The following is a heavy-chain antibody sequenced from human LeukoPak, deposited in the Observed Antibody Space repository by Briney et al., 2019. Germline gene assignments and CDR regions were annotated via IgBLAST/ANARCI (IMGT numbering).Heavy chain of an antibody. J-gene: IGHJ4*02. CDR3: ARAAYDSSGSGY. D-gene: IGHD3-22*01. CDR1: GFTFSTYD. CDR2: ISSGSSYI. Sequence: GGSLRLSCAASGFTFSTYDMNWVRQGPGKGLEWVSFISSGSSYIYYADSVKGRFTISRDNAKNSLYLQMNSLRAEDTAVYYCARAAYDSSGSGYWGQGTLVTVSS. V-gene: IGHV3-21*01.